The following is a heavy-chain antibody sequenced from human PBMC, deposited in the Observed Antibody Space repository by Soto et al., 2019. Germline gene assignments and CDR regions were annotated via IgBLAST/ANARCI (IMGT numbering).Heavy chain of an antibody. V-gene: IGHV3-21*01. J-gene: IGHJ4*02. Sequence: GGSLRLSCAASGFTFTRYSMNWVRQAPGKGLEWVSSISSTTNYIYYADSMKGRFTISRDNSKNTLYLQMNSLRAEDTAVYYCAKDQWGEVVPAPDYSGQGTLVTVSS. D-gene: IGHD2-2*01. CDR2: ISSTTNYI. CDR1: GFTFTRYS. CDR3: AKDQWGEVVPAPDY.